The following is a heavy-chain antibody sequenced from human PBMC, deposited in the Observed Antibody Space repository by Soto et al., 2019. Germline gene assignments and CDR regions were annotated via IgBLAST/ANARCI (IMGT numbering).Heavy chain of an antibody. CDR2: ISYNGNNY. J-gene: IGHJ3*02. V-gene: IGHV3-30-3*01. CDR1: GFTFSGYW. Sequence: GGSLRLSCGGSGFTFSGYWMSWVRQAPGQGLEWVAVISYNGNNYYYADSVRGRFTVSRDNSQNMVFLQMNSLRLEDAALYYCARESEAFDIWGQGTVVTVSS. CDR3: ARESEAFDI.